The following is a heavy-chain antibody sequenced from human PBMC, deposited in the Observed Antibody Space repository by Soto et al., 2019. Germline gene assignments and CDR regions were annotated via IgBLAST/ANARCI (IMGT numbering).Heavy chain of an antibody. J-gene: IGHJ3*02. D-gene: IGHD3-22*01. Sequence: GESLKISCKGSGYSFTSYWIGWVRQMPGKGLEWMGIIYPGDSDTRYSPSFQGQVTISADKSISTAYLQWSSLKASDTAMYYCARPYDSSGYYHPGAFDIWGQGTMVTVS. V-gene: IGHV5-51*01. CDR1: GYSFTSYW. CDR2: IYPGDSDT. CDR3: ARPYDSSGYYHPGAFDI.